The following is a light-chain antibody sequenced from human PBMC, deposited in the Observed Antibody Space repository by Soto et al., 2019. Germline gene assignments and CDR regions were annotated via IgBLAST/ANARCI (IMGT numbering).Light chain of an antibody. CDR3: QSYDSSNWV. J-gene: IGLJ3*02. CDR1: SGGIASNY. V-gene: IGLV6-57*03. CDR2: EDN. Sequence: NFMLTQPHSVSESPGKTVTISCTRSSGGIASNYVQWYQQRPGSAPTTVIYEDNQRPSGVPDRFSGSNDSSSNSASLTISELKTEDESYCCCQSYDSSNWVFGGGTKLTVL.